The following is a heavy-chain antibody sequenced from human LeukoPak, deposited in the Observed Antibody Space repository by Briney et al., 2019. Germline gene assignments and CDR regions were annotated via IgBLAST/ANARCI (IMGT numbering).Heavy chain of an antibody. CDR1: GGSISSSSYY. D-gene: IGHD6-6*01. CDR2: IYYGGST. J-gene: IGHJ3*02. V-gene: IGHV4-39*07. Sequence: SETLSLTCTVSGGSISSSSYYWGWIRQPPGKGLEWIGTIYYGGSTYYNPSLKSRVTISVDTSKNQFSLKLSSVTAADTAVYYCARDLGPHSSSPNSGAFDIWGQGTMVTVSS. CDR3: ARDLGPHSSSPNSGAFDI.